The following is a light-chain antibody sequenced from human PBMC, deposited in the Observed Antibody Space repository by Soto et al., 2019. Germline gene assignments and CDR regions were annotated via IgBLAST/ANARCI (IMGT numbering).Light chain of an antibody. CDR3: ATWDDRLSGYV. CDR2: TNN. J-gene: IGLJ1*01. V-gene: IGLV1-47*02. CDR1: SSNIGSNY. Sequence: QSVLTQPPSASGTPGQRVTISCSGSSSNIGSNYVYWYQQLPGTAPKLLIHTNNQRPSGVPDRFSGSKSGTSASLAISGLRSGDEADYYCATWDDRLSGYVFGTGTKVTVL.